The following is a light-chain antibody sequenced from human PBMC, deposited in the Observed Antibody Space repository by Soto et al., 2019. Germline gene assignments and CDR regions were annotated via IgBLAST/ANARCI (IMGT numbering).Light chain of an antibody. CDR2: AAS. CDR3: QQNYNTPRT. J-gene: IGKJ1*01. V-gene: IGKV1-39*01. CDR1: QTIGNY. Sequence: IKMTQAQSSLPASVGDSVTITCRASQTIGNYLDWYQQRPGKAPNLLISAASTLQSGVPSRFSGSGSGTDFTLTITSLQPEDFATHYCQQNYNTPRTFGQGTKVDI.